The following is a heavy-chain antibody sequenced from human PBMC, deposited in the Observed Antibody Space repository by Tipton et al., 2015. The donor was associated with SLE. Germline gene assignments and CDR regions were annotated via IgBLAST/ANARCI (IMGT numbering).Heavy chain of an antibody. D-gene: IGHD1-26*01. J-gene: IGHJ4*02. CDR1: GGSISSSSYY. V-gene: IGHV4-39*01. CDR3: ARRKVGAPDY. CDR2: IYYSGST. Sequence: TLSLTCTVSGGSISSSSYYWGWIRQPPGKGLEWIGSIYYSGSTYYNPSLKSRVTISVDTSKNQFSLKLSSVTAADTAVYYCARRKVGAPDYWGQGTLVTVSS.